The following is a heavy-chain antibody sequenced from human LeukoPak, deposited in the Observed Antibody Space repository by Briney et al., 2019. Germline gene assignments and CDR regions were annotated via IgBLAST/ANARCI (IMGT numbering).Heavy chain of an antibody. CDR3: ATKGKLYYYDSSGYSSPVDY. V-gene: IGHV4-39*07. CDR1: GGSISSSSYY. CDR2: IYYSGST. J-gene: IGHJ4*02. Sequence: PSETLSLTCTVSGGSISSSSYYWGWIRQPPGKGLEWIGSIYYSGSTYYNPSLKSRVTISVDTSKNQFSLKLSSVTAADTAVYYCATKGKLYYYDSSGYSSPVDYWGQGTLVTVSS. D-gene: IGHD3-22*01.